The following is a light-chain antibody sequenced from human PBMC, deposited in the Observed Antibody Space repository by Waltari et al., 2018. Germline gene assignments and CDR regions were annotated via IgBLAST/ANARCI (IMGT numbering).Light chain of an antibody. Sequence: EIVLTQSPGTLSLSPGERATLSCRASQSVSRTLAWYQQKPGQAPRLLIYDASSRATGIPDRFSGSGSGTEFTLTISSLQPEDCAIYYCQQSMTSPRFTFGGGTKVQLK. CDR1: QSVSRT. V-gene: IGKV3D-20*02. J-gene: IGKJ4*01. CDR2: DAS. CDR3: QQSMTSPRFT.